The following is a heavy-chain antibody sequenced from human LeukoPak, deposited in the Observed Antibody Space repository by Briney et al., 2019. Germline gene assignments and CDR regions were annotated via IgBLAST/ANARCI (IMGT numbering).Heavy chain of an antibody. Sequence: GGSLRLSCAASEFTFNYYWMSWVRQAPGKGLEWVSAISGSGGSTYYADSVKGRFTISRDNSKNTLYLQMNSLRAEDTAVYYCAKIQDIVVVPTAHFDYWGQGTLVTVSS. CDR2: ISGSGGST. CDR1: EFTFNYYW. V-gene: IGHV3-23*01. D-gene: IGHD2-2*01. CDR3: AKIQDIVVVPTAHFDY. J-gene: IGHJ4*02.